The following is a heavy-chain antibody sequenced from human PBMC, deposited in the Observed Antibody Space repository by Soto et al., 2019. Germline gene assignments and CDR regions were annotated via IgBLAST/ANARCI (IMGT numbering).Heavy chain of an antibody. CDR1: GYNFTNYW. D-gene: IGHD6-13*01. Sequence: GESLKISCKGSGYNFTNYWIGWVRQMPGKGLEWMGIISPGDSDTRYSPSFQGQVTISADKSISTAYLQWSSLKASDTAMYYCARPNSAPSSSPHYFDYWGQGTLVTVSS. CDR3: ARPNSAPSSSPHYFDY. J-gene: IGHJ4*02. CDR2: ISPGDSDT. V-gene: IGHV5-51*03.